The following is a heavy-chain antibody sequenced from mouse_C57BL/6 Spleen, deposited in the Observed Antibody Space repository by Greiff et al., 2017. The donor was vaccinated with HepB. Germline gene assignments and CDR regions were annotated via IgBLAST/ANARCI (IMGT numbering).Heavy chain of an antibody. Sequence: EVHLVESGGGLVKPGGSLKLSCAASGFTFSSYAMSWVRQTPEKRLEWVATISDGGSYTYYPDNVKGRFTISRDNAKNNLYLQMSHLKSEDTAMYYCARGGEDSSGYFDYWGQGTTLTVSS. V-gene: IGHV5-4*01. CDR3: ARGGEDSSGYFDY. CDR2: ISDGGSYT. J-gene: IGHJ2*01. D-gene: IGHD3-2*02. CDR1: GFTFSSYA.